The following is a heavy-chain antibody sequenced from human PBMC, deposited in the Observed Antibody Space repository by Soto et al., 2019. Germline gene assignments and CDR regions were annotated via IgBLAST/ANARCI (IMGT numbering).Heavy chain of an antibody. V-gene: IGHV3-23*01. Sequence: GGSLRLSCAASGFTFNNYVMSWVRQAPGKGLEWVSGISSIGGGTYYADPVKGRFTISRDNSKNTLYLQMNNLRAGDTALYYCAKGHDIVVVPTVDYWGQGTLVTVSS. CDR3: AKGHDIVVVPTVDY. J-gene: IGHJ4*02. CDR1: GFTFNNYV. D-gene: IGHD2-15*01. CDR2: ISSIGGGT.